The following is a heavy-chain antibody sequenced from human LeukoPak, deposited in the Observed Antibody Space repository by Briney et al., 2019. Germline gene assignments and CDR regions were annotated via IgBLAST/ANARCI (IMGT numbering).Heavy chain of an antibody. D-gene: IGHD1-7*01. V-gene: IGHV1-8*03. CDR2: MNPNSGNT. CDR3: AVERGLTGTGY. CDR1: GYTFTSYD. J-gene: IGHJ4*02. Sequence: ASVKVSCKASGYTFTSYDINWVRQATGQGLEWMGWMNPNSGNTGYAQKFQGRVTITRNTSISTAHMELSSLRSEDTAVYCCAVERGLTGTGYWGQGTLVTVSS.